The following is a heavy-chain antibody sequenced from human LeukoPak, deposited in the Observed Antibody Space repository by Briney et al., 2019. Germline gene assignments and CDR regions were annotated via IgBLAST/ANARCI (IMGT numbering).Heavy chain of an antibody. CDR3: VKGGSNWSD. V-gene: IGHV3-7*03. Sequence: PGGSLRLSCAASGFIFGTSWMTWVRQAPGKALEWVATIKPDGSTELYVEIVKGRFPISRDNGKNSLFLQMSGLRVEDTAVYHCVKGGSNWSDWGQGTLVTVSS. J-gene: IGHJ1*01. CDR2: IKPDGSTE. CDR1: GFIFGTSW. D-gene: IGHD3-3*01.